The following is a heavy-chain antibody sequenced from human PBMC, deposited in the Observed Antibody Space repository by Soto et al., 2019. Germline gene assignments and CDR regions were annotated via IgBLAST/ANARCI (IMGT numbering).Heavy chain of an antibody. CDR1: GDSIRSYS. Sequence: QVQLQVSGPGLVKPSETLSLTCTVSGDSIRSYSWSWIRPPPGKGLEWIGNIHYNGNTKYNPSLKSRVTMSVDTSKNQFSLKLISVTAADTAVYYCAREGNLGRWLQPLDYWGQGTLVTVSS. CDR3: AREGNLGRWLQPLDY. V-gene: IGHV4-59*01. J-gene: IGHJ4*02. D-gene: IGHD5-12*01. CDR2: IHYNGNT.